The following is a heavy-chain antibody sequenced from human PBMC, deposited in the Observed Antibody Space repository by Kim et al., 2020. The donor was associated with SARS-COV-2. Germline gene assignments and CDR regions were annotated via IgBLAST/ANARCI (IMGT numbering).Heavy chain of an antibody. CDR3: ARARLLLSIYYYYGMDV. CDR1: GGSFSGYY. D-gene: IGHD3-22*01. CDR2: INHSGST. J-gene: IGHJ6*01. V-gene: IGHV4-34*01. Sequence: SETLSLTCAVYGGSFSGYYWSWICQPPGKGLEWIGEINHSGSTNYNPSLKIRVTISVDTSKNQFSLKLSSVTAADTAVYYCARARLLLSIYYYYGMDVWG.